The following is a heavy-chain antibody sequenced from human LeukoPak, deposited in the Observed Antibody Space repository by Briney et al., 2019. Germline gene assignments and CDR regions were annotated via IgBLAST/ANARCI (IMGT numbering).Heavy chain of an antibody. D-gene: IGHD6-19*01. J-gene: IGHJ4*02. V-gene: IGHV3-48*03. CDR1: GFTFSSYE. CDR3: ARESIAVAGAPFDY. Sequence: GGSLRLSCAASGFTFSSYEMNWVRQAPGKGLEWVSYISSDSTIYDADSVKGRFTISRDNAKNSLYLQMNSLRAEDTAVYYCARESIAVAGAPFDYWGQGTLVTVSS. CDR2: ISSDSTI.